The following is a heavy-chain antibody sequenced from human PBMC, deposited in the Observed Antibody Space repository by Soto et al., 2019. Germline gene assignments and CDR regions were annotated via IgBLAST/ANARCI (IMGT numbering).Heavy chain of an antibody. Sequence: SVKVSCKASGYTFTSCGISWVRQAPGQGLEGMGWISAYNGNTNYAQKLQGRATMTTDTSTGTAYMGMRSLSSDDTDVYYWAYCRGGYSDLFLSWGQGSLDTVSS. CDR2: ISAYNGNT. J-gene: IGHJ5*02. V-gene: IGHV1-18*01. CDR3: AYCRGGYSDLFLS. D-gene: IGHD6-19*01. CDR1: GYTFTSCG.